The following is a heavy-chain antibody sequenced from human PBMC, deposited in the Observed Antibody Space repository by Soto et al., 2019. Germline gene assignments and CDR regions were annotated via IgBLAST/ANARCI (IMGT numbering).Heavy chain of an antibody. CDR1: GFTVSSNY. V-gene: IGHV3-53*01. Sequence: EVQLVESGGGLIQPGGSLRLSCAASGFTVSSNYMSWVRQAPGKGLEWVSVIYSGGSTYYADSVKGRFTISRDNSKNTLHFQMNRLRAEDTAVYCGARVGAQWLEWCMDGWGQGSTFTVSS. CDR2: IYSGGST. CDR3: ARVGAQWLEWCMDG. D-gene: IGHD6-19*01. J-gene: IGHJ6*02.